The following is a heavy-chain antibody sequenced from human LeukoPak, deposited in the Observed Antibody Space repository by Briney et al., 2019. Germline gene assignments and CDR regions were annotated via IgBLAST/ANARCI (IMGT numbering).Heavy chain of an antibody. Sequence: GGSLKISCKGSGYSFTSYWMGGVRQMPGKGLEGMEIIYHGYSDTRYRPSCQGQVPISADHSISTAYLQWRRLKASDTAMYYCARPVGNTRYWYFHLWGGGPLLPVSS. CDR1: GYSFTSYW. D-gene: IGHD4-23*01. CDR3: ARPVGNTRYWYFHL. CDR2: IYHGYSDT. J-gene: IGHJ2*01. V-gene: IGHV5-51*01.